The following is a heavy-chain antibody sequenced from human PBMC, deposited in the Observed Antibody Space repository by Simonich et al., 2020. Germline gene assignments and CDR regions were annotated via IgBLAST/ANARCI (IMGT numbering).Heavy chain of an antibody. J-gene: IGHJ3*02. CDR2: INPNSGGT. D-gene: IGHD2-2*01. CDR1: GYTFTGYY. V-gene: IGHV1-2*02. Sequence: QVQLVQSGAEVKKPGASVKVSCKASGYTFTGYYMHWVRQAPGQGLEGMGWINPNSGGTNYAQKVQGRVTMTRDTSISTAYMELSRLRSDDTAVYYCARDPVVPAAIRNAFDIWGQGTMVTVSS. CDR3: ARDPVVPAAIRNAFDI.